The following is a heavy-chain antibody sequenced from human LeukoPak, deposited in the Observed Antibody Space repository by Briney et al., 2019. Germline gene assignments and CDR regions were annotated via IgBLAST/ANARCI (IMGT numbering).Heavy chain of an antibody. Sequence: PSETLSLTCAVYGGSFSGYYWSWIRQPPGKGLEGIGEINHSGSTNYNPSLKSRVTISVDTSKNQFSLKLSSVTAADTAVYYCARGRRRPRLAAFDIWGQGTMVTVSS. J-gene: IGHJ3*02. V-gene: IGHV4-34*01. CDR3: ARGRRRPRLAAFDI. CDR2: INHSGST. CDR1: GGSFSGYY. D-gene: IGHD3-3*02.